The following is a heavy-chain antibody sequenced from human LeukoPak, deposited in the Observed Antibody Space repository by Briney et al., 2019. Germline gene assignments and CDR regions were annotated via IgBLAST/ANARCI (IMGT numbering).Heavy chain of an antibody. Sequence: GGSLRLSCAASGFVVTANYLAWARQAPGKGLEWVSTISNGGDPFYGDSVKGRSTISRDESTNTFSLQLDSLRVEDMGVYYCALLSGGTFDYWGQGTQVTVAS. CDR2: ISNGGDP. CDR1: GFVVTANY. V-gene: IGHV3-53*01. CDR3: ALLSGGTFDY. D-gene: IGHD2/OR15-2a*01. J-gene: IGHJ4*02.